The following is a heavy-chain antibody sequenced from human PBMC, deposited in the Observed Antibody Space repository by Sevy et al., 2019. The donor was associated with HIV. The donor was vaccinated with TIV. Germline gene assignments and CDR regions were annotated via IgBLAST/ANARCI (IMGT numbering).Heavy chain of an antibody. CDR2: ISGSGFNT. J-gene: IGHJ3*02. V-gene: IGHV3-23*01. CDR1: GFTFSNYD. CDR3: AKDRFDGSGYYPEGAFDI. Sequence: GGSLRLSCAASGFTFSNYDLNWVRQVPGKGLEWVSIISGSGFNTYYGDSVKGRFTISRDNSKNTLYLQMSSLSPEDTALYYCAKDRFDGSGYYPEGAFDIWGQGTKVTVSS. D-gene: IGHD3-22*01.